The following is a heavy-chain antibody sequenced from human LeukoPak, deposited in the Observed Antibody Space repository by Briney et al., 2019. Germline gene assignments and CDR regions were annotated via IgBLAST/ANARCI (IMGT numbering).Heavy chain of an antibody. CDR1: GGSISSGSYY. D-gene: IGHD6-13*01. V-gene: IGHV4-61*02. J-gene: IGHJ5*02. CDR3: ARTYSSSWYNWFDP. Sequence: SETLSLTCTVSGGSISSGSYYWSWIRQPAGKGLEWIGRIFTSGSTKYNPSLKSRVTISVDTSKNQFSLKLSSVTAADTAVYYCARTYSSSWYNWFDPWGQGTLVTVSS. CDR2: IFTSGST.